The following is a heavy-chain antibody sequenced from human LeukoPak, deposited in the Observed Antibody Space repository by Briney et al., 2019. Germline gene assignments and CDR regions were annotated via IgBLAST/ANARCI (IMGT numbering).Heavy chain of an antibody. CDR3: AKDPNYDSDY. J-gene: IGHJ4*02. CDR1: GFTFSSYG. CDR2: IRYDGSNK. D-gene: IGHD3-3*01. V-gene: IGHV3-30*02. Sequence: PGGSLRLSCAASGFTFSSYGMHRVRQAPGKGLEWVAFIRYDGSNKYYADSVKGRFTISRDNSKNTMYLQMNSLRAEDTAVYYCAKDPNYDSDYWGQGTLVTVSS.